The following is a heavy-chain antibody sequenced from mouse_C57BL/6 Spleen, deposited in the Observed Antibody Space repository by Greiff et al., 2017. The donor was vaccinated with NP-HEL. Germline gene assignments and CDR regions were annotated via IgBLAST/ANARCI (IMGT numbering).Heavy chain of an antibody. CDR1: GFTFSSYT. V-gene: IGHV5-9*01. Sequence: EVKLMESGGGLVKPGGSLKLSCAASGFTFSSYTMSWVRQTPEKRLEWVATISGGGGNTYYPDSVKGRFTISRDNAKNTLYLQMSSLRSEDTALYYCARQITTVVARDWFAYWGQGTLVTVSA. J-gene: IGHJ3*01. CDR3: ARQITTVVARDWFAY. CDR2: ISGGGGNT. D-gene: IGHD1-1*01.